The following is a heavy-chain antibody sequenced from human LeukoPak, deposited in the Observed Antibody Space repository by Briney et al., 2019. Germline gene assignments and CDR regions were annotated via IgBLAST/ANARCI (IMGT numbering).Heavy chain of an antibody. CDR3: ARDQEGFDY. CDR2: IYPRDGST. V-gene: IGHV1-46*01. J-gene: IGHJ4*02. CDR1: GYTFTNNY. Sequence: ASVKVSCKASGYTFTNNYLHWVRQAPGQGLEWMGMIYPRDGSTSYAQNFQGRVTVTRDTSTTTIHMELRGLRSEDTAVYYCARDQEGFDYWGQGTVVTVSS.